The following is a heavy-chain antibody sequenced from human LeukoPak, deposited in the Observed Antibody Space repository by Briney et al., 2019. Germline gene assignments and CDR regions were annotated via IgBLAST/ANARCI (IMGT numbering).Heavy chain of an antibody. D-gene: IGHD3-10*02. CDR3: ARGTTYYYV. V-gene: IGHV4-59*01. J-gene: IGHJ4*02. Sequence: PSETLSLTCTVSGGSISSFYWSWIRQPPGKGLEWIGYIYYSGSTNYNPSLKRRVTISVDTSKNQFSLKLRSVTAADTAVYYCARGTTYYYVWGQGTLVTVSS. CDR1: GGSISSFY. CDR2: IYYSGST.